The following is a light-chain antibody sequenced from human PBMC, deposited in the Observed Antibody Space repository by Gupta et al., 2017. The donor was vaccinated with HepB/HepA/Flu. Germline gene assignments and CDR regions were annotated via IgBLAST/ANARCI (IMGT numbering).Light chain of an antibody. Sequence: DIQMTQSPSSLSASVGDRVTITCRTSQNINRNLNWYQQKPGKAPKLLIYAATGLQSEVPSRFSGSGSGTDFTLTINRLQPEDFATYYCQQRDRTLITFGHGTKVDVK. V-gene: IGKV1-39*01. CDR3: QQRDRTLIT. J-gene: IGKJ3*01. CDR1: QNINRN. CDR2: AAT.